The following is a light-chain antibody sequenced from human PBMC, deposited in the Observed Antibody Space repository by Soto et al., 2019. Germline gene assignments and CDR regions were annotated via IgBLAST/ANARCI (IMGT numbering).Light chain of an antibody. J-gene: IGKJ2*01. Sequence: DIQMTQSPSTLSASVGDRVIITCRASQSIGRLLAWYQEKPGKAPKLLIDQASNLKSGVPSRFSASGSGTQFSLTITSLQPDDFATYYCQEYDTFSYTFGQGTKLEI. CDR2: QAS. CDR1: QSIGRL. CDR3: QEYDTFSYT. V-gene: IGKV1-5*03.